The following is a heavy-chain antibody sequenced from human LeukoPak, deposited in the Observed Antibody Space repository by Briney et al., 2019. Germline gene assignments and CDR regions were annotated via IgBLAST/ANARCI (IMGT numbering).Heavy chain of an antibody. CDR2: ISGSGGST. V-gene: IGHV3-23*01. D-gene: IGHD6-19*01. CDR1: GFTFSSYA. Sequence: GGSLRLSCAASGFTFSSYAMSWVRQAPGKGLEWVSAISGSGGSTYYADSVKGRFTISRDNSKNTLYLQMNSLRAEDTAVYYCGKDLAYKQWMAVEPWGQGTLVTVPS. J-gene: IGHJ5*02. CDR3: GKDLAYKQWMAVEP.